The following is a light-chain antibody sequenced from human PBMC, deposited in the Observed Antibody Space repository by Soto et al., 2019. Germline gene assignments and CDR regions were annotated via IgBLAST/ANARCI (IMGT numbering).Light chain of an antibody. CDR2: GAS. V-gene: IGKV3-20*01. Sequence: EVVLTQSPGTLSLSPGGRATLSCRASQSVSSSYLAWYQQKPGQAPRLLIYGASSRATGIPDRFSGSGSGTDFTLTISRLEPEDFAVYYCQQSGSSSGWTFGQGTKVDIK. CDR3: QQSGSSSGWT. J-gene: IGKJ1*01. CDR1: QSVSSSY.